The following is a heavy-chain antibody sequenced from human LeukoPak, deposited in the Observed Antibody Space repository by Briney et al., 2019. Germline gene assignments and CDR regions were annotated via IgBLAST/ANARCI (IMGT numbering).Heavy chain of an antibody. CDR3: AKNRGALAAADKRRYFDY. J-gene: IGHJ4*02. CDR2: ISYDGSNK. D-gene: IGHD6-13*01. Sequence: GGSLRLPCAASGFTFSSYGMHWVRQAPGKGLEWVAVISYDGSNKYYADSVKGRFTISRDNSKNTLYLQMNSLRAEDTAVYYCAKNRGALAAADKRRYFDYWGQGTLVTVSS. V-gene: IGHV3-30*18. CDR1: GFTFSSYG.